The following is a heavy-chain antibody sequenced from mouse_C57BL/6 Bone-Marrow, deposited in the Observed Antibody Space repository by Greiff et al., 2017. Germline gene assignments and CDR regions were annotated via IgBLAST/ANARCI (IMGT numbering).Heavy chain of an antibody. D-gene: IGHD2-4*01. CDR1: GYTFTGYW. CDR2: ILPGSGST. V-gene: IGHV1-9*01. J-gene: IGHJ1*03. Sequence: QVQLQQSGAELMKPGASVELSCKATGYTFTGYWLEWVKQRPGHGLEWIGEILPGSGSTNYNEKFKGKATFTADTSSNTAYMQLSSLTTEDSAIDYCARGGGLRREDWYFDVWGTETTVTVSS. CDR3: ARGGGLRREDWYFDV.